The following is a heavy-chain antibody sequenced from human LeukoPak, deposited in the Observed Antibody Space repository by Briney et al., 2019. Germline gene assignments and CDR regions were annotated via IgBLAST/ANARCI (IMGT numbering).Heavy chain of an antibody. CDR2: ISGSGGST. V-gene: IGHV3-23*01. D-gene: IGHD3-3*01. Sequence: PGGSLRLSCAASGFTFSSYAMSWVRQAPGKGLEWVSAISGSGGSTYYADSVKGRFTISRDNSKNTLYLQMNSLRAEDTAVYYCAKVTTPITIFGVVIEYYFDYWGQGTLVTVSS. CDR1: GFTFSSYA. CDR3: AKVTTPITIFGVVIEYYFDY. J-gene: IGHJ4*02.